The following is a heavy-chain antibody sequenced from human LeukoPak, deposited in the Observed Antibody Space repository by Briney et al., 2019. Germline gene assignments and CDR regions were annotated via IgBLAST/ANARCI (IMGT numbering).Heavy chain of an antibody. CDR1: GDSMNSHY. V-gene: IGHV4-59*11. CDR3: ARGAGWYNY. CDR2: INYSGST. J-gene: IGHJ4*02. Sequence: PSETLSLTCTVSGDSMNSHYWSWLRQPPWKGLEWIAYINYSGSTNYNPSLKSRVTISVDTSKKEFSLKLSSVTAADTAVYYCARGAGWYNYWGQGILVTVSS. D-gene: IGHD6-19*01.